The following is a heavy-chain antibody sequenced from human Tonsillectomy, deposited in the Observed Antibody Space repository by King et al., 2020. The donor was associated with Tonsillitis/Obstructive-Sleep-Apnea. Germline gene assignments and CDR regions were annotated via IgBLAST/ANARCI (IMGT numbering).Heavy chain of an antibody. CDR2: IYYSGST. J-gene: IGHJ6*03. Sequence: VQLQESGPGLVKPSETLSLTCTVSGGSISSYYWSWIRQPPGKGLEWIGYIYYSGSTNYNPSLKSRVTISVDTSKNQFSLKLSSVTAADTAVYYCARDLERSYMDVWGKGTTVTVSS. D-gene: IGHD1-1*01. V-gene: IGHV4-59*01. CDR3: ARDLERSYMDV. CDR1: GGSISSYY.